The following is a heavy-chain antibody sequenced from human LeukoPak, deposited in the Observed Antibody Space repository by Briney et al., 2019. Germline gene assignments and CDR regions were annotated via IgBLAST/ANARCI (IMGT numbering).Heavy chain of an antibody. CDR3: ARVGYSGYEGAFDI. J-gene: IGHJ3*02. D-gene: IGHD5-12*01. Sequence: GGSLRLSCAASEFTFSDYYMSWIRQAPGKGLEWVSYISSSGSTINYADSVKGRFTIARDNDKNSLYLQMNSLRVEDTAVYYCARVGYSGYEGAFDIWGQGTMVTVSS. V-gene: IGHV3-11*01. CDR2: ISSSGSTI. CDR1: EFTFSDYY.